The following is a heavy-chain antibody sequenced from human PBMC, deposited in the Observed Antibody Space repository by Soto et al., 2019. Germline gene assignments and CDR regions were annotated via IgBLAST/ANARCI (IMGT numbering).Heavy chain of an antibody. J-gene: IGHJ6*02. CDR2: ISYDGSIK. CDR3: ANSEYSRYKNIDV. CDR1: GFTFRGYG. V-gene: IGHV3-30*18. D-gene: IGHD5-18*01. Sequence: QLVESGGGVVQPGRTLRLSCAASGFTFRGYGMHWVRQAPGRGLEWVALISYDGSIKYYADSVRGRFTISRDNSKNTLYLQMNSLRAEDTAVYYCANSEYSRYKNIDVWGQGTTVTVSS.